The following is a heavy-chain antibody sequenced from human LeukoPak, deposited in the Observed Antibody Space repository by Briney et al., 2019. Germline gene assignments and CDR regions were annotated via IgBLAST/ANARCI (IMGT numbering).Heavy chain of an antibody. V-gene: IGHV4-4*07. CDR2: IYTSGST. Sequence: SETLSLTCTVSGGSISSYYWSWIRQPAGKGLEWIGRIYTSGSTNYNPSLKSRVTMSVDTSKNQFSLKLSSVTAADTAVYYCARGDPASPVYYGGNSASAFDIWGQGTMVTVSS. J-gene: IGHJ3*02. CDR1: GGSISSYY. CDR3: ARGDPASPVYYGGNSASAFDI. D-gene: IGHD4-23*01.